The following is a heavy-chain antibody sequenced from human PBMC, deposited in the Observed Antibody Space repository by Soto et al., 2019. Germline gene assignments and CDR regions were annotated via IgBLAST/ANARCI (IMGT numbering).Heavy chain of an antibody. J-gene: IGHJ1*01. CDR1: GCHIRSRTCY. D-gene: IGHD3-3*01. Sequence: TFSGCHIRSRTCYRVSKKKTPGKGLEWIATIYYTGSTYYNPSLKSRVTMSVDTSKNQFSLKLSSVTAADTAVYYCARHEDAGGISFRLLEFWGHGTPVTV. CDR2: IYYTGST. V-gene: IGHV4-39*01. CDR3: ARHEDAGGISFRLLEF.